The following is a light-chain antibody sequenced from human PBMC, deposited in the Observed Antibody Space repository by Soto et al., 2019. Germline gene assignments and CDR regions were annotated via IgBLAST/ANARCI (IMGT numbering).Light chain of an antibody. Sequence: QSALTQLASVSGSPGQSITISCTGTSSDVGGYNYVSWYQQHPGKAPKLMIYDVSNRPSGVSNRFSGSKSGNTASLTISGLQAEDGADYYCSSYTSSSTPSVFGGGTKLTVL. CDR1: SSDVGGYNY. J-gene: IGLJ2*01. V-gene: IGLV2-14*01. CDR3: SSYTSSSTPSV. CDR2: DVS.